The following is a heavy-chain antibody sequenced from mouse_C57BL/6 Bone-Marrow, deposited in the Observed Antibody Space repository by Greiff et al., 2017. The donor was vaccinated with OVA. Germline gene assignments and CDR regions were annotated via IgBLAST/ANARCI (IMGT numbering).Heavy chain of an antibody. CDR3: AHYGSRLYLHY. D-gene: IGHD1-1*01. Sequence: VQLQQPGAELVRPGTSVKLSCKASGYTFTNYWMHWVKQRPGQGLEWIGVIAPSDSYINYNQKFKGRATLTVDTSSSAAYMHLSSLTYEDSAVYYCAHYGSRLYLHYWGQGTSLTVSS. V-gene: IGHV1-59*01. J-gene: IGHJ2*02. CDR2: IAPSDSYI. CDR1: GYTFTNYW.